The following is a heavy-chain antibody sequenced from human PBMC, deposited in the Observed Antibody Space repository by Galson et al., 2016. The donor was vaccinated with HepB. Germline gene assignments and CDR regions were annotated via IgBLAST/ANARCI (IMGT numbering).Heavy chain of an antibody. V-gene: IGHV3-23*01. D-gene: IGHD2-21*02. Sequence: SLRLSCAASGFRFSDYTISWVRQAPGKGLEWVSAISGSGTNTYYEDSVKGRFTISRDNSKNTLFLQMNSLRAEDTAVYYCAKSLLGVTLVSYYYGMDVWGQGTTVTVSS. CDR2: ISGSGTNT. CDR1: GFRFSDYT. J-gene: IGHJ6*02. CDR3: AKSLLGVTLVSYYYGMDV.